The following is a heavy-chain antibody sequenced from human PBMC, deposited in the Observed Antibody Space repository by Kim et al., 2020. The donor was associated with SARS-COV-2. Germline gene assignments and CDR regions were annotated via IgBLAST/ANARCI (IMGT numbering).Heavy chain of an antibody. J-gene: IGHJ4*02. Sequence: GGSLRLSCAASGFTFSSYGMHWVRQAPGKGLEWVAVISYDGSNKYYADSVKGRFTISRDNSKNTLYLQMNSLRAEDTAVYYCARPTSGCYYSYFDYWGQGTLVTVSS. CDR1: GFTFSSYG. V-gene: IGHV3-33*05. CDR2: ISYDGSNK. CDR3: ARPTSGCYYSYFDY. D-gene: IGHD1-26*01.